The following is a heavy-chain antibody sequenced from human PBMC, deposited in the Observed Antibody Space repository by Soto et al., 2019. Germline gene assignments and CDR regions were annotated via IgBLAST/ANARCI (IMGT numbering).Heavy chain of an antibody. Sequence: PGESLKISCKGSGYSFTSYWIGWVRQMPGKGLEWMGIIYPGDSDTRYSPSFQGQVTISADKSISTAYLQWSSLKASDTAMYYCARQQHGSYQLPYYYYYYYYMDVWGKGTTVTVSS. CDR3: ARQQHGSYQLPYYYYYYYYMDV. J-gene: IGHJ6*03. CDR2: IYPGDSDT. D-gene: IGHD2-2*01. V-gene: IGHV5-51*01. CDR1: GYSFTSYW.